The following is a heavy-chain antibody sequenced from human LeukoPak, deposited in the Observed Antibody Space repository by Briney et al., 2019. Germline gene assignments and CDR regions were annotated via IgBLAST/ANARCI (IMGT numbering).Heavy chain of an antibody. J-gene: IGHJ4*02. V-gene: IGHV4-4*07. CDR1: GGSISSYY. CDR3: ASSREGYSGYDLDY. D-gene: IGHD5-12*01. Sequence: SETLSLTCTVSGGSISSYYWSWIRQPAGKGLEWIGRIYTSGSTNYNPSLKSRVTMSVDTSKNQFSLKLSSVTAADTAVYYCASSREGYSGYDLDYWGQGTLVTVSS. CDR2: IYTSGST.